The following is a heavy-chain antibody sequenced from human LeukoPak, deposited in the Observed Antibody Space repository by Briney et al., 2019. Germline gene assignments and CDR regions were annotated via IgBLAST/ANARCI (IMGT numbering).Heavy chain of an antibody. J-gene: IGHJ4*02. Sequence: GESLKISCAASGFTFSSYAMSWVRQAPGKGLEWVSAISGSGGSTYYADSVKGRFTISRDNSKNTLYLQMNSLRAEDTAVYHCAKFAREFDYWGQGTLVTVSS. D-gene: IGHD1-26*01. CDR3: AKFAREFDY. V-gene: IGHV3-23*01. CDR2: ISGSGGST. CDR1: GFTFSSYA.